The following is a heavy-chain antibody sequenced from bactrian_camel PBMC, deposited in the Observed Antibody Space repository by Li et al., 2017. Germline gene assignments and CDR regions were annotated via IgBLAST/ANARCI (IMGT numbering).Heavy chain of an antibody. V-gene: IGHV3S6*01. J-gene: IGHJ4*01. CDR2: IFQDGTKT. CDR3: AAHPTSCGYLGEGRTD. CDR1: AFTFSNYY. D-gene: IGHD1*01. Sequence: HVQLVESGGDLVQPGGSLRLSCAASAFTFSNYYMTWVRQQPGKELECVAGIFQDGTKTNYAYFVKGRFTISRDNANNMVYLQMNNLKPEDTAMYYCAAHPTSCGYLGEGRTDWDQGTQVTVS.